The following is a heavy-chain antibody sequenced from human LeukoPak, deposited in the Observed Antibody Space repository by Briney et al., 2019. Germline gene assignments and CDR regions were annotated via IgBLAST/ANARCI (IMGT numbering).Heavy chain of an antibody. J-gene: IGHJ3*02. D-gene: IGHD3-3*01. CDR2: IYSGGST. CDR1: GFTVSSNY. V-gene: IGHV3-53*04. CDR3: ARDRDYFSGAFDI. Sequence: GESLRLSCAASGFTVSSNYMSWVRQAPGKGLEWVSVIYSGGSTYYADSVKGRFTISRHNSKNTLYLQMNSLRAEDTAVYYCARDRDYFSGAFDIWGQGTMVTVSS.